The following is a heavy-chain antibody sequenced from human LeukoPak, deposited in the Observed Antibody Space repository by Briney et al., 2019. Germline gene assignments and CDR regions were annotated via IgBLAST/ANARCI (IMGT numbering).Heavy chain of an antibody. CDR2: ITPIFGTA. D-gene: IGHD3-22*01. CDR1: GGTFSSYA. V-gene: IGHV1-69*13. J-gene: IGHJ4*02. CDR3: AREWGLESSGYYYAY. Sequence: ASVKVSCKAFGGTFSSYAISWVRQAPGQGLEWMGGITPIFGTANFAQKFQGRVSITADESTSTAFMELSSLRSEDTAVYYCAREWGLESSGYYYAYWGQGTLVTVSS.